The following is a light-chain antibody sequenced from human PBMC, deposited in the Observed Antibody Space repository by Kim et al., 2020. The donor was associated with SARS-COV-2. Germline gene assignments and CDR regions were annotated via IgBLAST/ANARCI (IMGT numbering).Light chain of an antibody. CDR3: CSYAGSYTLV. Sequence: GQSVTISCTGTSSDVGSYNYVSWYQPHPGKAPKLMIYDVSKRPSGVPDRFSGSKSGNTASLTISGLQAEDEADYYCCSYAGSYTLVFGGGTQLTVL. V-gene: IGLV2-11*01. CDR2: DVS. CDR1: SSDVGSYNY. J-gene: IGLJ2*01.